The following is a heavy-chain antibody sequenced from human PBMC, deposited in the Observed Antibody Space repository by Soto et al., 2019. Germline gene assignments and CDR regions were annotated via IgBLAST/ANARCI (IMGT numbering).Heavy chain of an antibody. V-gene: IGHV1-69*13. J-gene: IGHJ6*02. CDR2: IIPIFGTA. CDR1: GGTFSSYA. Sequence: WASVKVSCKASGGTFSSYAISWARQAPGQGLEWMGGIIPIFGTANYAQKFQGRVTITADESTSTAYMELSSLRSEDTAVYYCARDRYTPITMVRGPPSYYYYGMDVWGQGTTVTVSS. D-gene: IGHD3-10*01. CDR3: ARDRYTPITMVRGPPSYYYYGMDV.